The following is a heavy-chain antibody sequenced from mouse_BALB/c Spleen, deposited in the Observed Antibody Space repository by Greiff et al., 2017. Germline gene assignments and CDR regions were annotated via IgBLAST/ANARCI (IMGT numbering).Heavy chain of an antibody. J-gene: IGHJ4*01. CDR3: NAEDGNYAMDY. D-gene: IGHD2-1*01. CDR2: IDPENGDT. CDR1: GFNIKDYY. Sequence: VHVKQSGAELVRSGASVKLSCTASGFNIKDYYMHWVKQRPEQGLEWIGWIDPENGDTEYAPKFQGKATMTADTSSNTAYLQLSSLTSEDTAVYYCNAEDGNYAMDYWGQGTSVTVSS. V-gene: IGHV14-4*02.